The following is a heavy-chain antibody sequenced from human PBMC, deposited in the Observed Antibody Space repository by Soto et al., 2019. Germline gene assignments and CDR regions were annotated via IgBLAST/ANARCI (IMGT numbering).Heavy chain of an antibody. D-gene: IGHD1-20*01. CDR2: IHGSGGGT. Sequence: GGSLRLSCAASGFNFRNYAMSWVRQAPGKGLEWVSSIHGSGGGTYYADSVKGRFTISRDNSKNTLYLQMNSLRAEDTAVYYCAKGFRITGTSSPGPTDYWGQGTLVTVSS. CDR1: GFNFRNYA. J-gene: IGHJ4*02. V-gene: IGHV3-23*01. CDR3: AKGFRITGTSSPGPTDY.